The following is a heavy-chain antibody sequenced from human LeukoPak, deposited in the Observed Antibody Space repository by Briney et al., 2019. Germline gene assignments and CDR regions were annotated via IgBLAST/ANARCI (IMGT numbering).Heavy chain of an antibody. CDR1: GFTFSTYS. J-gene: IGHJ4*02. Sequence: GGSLRLSCAASGFTFSTYSMSWVRQAPGKGLEWVSAIRSNGENTYYADSVRGRFTISRDNSRGTLSLQMNSLRADDTAVYFCAILSWDGRGSFYWGQGTLVSVSS. V-gene: IGHV3-23*01. CDR3: AILSWDGRGSFY. CDR2: IRSNGENT. D-gene: IGHD2/OR15-2a*01.